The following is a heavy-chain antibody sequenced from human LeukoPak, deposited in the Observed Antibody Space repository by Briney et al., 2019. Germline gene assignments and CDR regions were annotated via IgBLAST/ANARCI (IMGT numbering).Heavy chain of an antibody. CDR2: ISDSGGST. D-gene: IGHD2-2*01. CDR1: GFTFSSYA. J-gene: IGHJ4*02. V-gene: IGHV3-23*01. CDR3: ARDPVSTSGEGYFDY. Sequence: GGFLRLSCAASGFTFSSYAMSWVRQAPGKGLEWVSGISDSGGSTYYADSVKGRFTISRDNSKNTLYLQMNSLRAEDTAVYYCARDPVSTSGEGYFDYWGQGTLVTVSS.